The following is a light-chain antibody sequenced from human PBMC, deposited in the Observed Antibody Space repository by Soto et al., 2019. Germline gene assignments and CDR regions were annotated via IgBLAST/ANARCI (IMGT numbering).Light chain of an antibody. CDR2: GVS. CDR3: QQYNNWPPTWT. CDR1: QSVSSN. J-gene: IGKJ1*01. Sequence: EILMTQSPATLSVSPGERATLSCRASQSVSSNLAWYQQKPGQAPRLLIYGVSTRATDIPARFSGSGSGIEFTLTISSLQSEDFAVYYCQQYNNWPPTWTFGQGTKVDI. V-gene: IGKV3-15*01.